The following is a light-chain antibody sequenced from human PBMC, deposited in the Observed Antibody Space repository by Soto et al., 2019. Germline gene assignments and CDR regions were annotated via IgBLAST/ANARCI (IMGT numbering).Light chain of an antibody. CDR1: SSNIGAGYD. Sequence: QSVLRQPPSVSGAPGQRVTISCTGSSSNIGAGYDVNWYHQLPGTAPKVLIYRNNNRPSGVPDRFSGFKSGTSASLAITGLQAEDEADYYCQSYDTSMSGYVLFGGVTKLTVL. J-gene: IGLJ2*01. CDR3: QSYDTSMSGYVL. V-gene: IGLV1-40*01. CDR2: RNN.